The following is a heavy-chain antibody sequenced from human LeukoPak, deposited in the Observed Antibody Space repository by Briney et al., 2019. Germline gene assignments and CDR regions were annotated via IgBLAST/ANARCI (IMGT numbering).Heavy chain of an antibody. J-gene: IGHJ4*02. CDR2: INHSGST. D-gene: IGHD5-12*01. Sequence: ETLSLTCAVYGGSFSGYYWSWIRQPPGKGLEWIGEINHSGSTNYNPSLKSRVTVSVDTSKNQFSLKLSSVTAADTAVYYCARGSGYGKGYLSNYWGQGTLVTVSS. V-gene: IGHV4-34*01. CDR1: GGSFSGYY. CDR3: ARGSGYGKGYLSNY.